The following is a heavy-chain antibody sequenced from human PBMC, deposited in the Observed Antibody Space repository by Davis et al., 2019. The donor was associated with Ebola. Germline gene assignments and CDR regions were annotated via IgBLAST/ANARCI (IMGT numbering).Heavy chain of an antibody. D-gene: IGHD5-18*01. CDR1: GFTFSDHY. V-gene: IGHV3-72*01. Sequence: GESLKISCAVTGFTFSDHYMDWVRQAPGKGLEWVARTRNKANSYTTEYAASVKGRFTISRDDSENSHYLQMNSLKTEDTAVYYCARGSVGTAFRAFDIWGQGTMVTVSS. CDR3: ARGSVGTAFRAFDI. CDR2: TRNKANSYTT. J-gene: IGHJ3*02.